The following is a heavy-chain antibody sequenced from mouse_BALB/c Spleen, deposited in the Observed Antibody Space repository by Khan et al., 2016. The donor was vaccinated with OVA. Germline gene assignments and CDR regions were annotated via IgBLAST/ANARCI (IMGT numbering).Heavy chain of an antibody. J-gene: IGHJ2*01. V-gene: IGHV1S137*01. CDR3: AISDYFDY. Sequence: QIQLVQSGPELVRPGVSVKISCKGSGYTFTDYSMHWVKQSHAKSLEWIGVISTDSVNTNYNQKFKGKATLTVDKSSSTAYMELARMTSEDSAIYYCAISDYFDYWGQDTTLTVSS. CDR1: GYTFTDYS. D-gene: IGHD1-3*01. CDR2: ISTDSVNT.